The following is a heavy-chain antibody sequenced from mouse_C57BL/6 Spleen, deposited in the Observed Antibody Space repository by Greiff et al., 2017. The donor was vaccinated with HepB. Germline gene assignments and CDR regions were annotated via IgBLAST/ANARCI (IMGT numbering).Heavy chain of an antibody. V-gene: IGHV1-22*01. CDR1: GYTFTDYN. CDR2: INPNNGGT. Sequence: VQLKQSGPELVKPGASVKMSCKASGYTFTDYNMHWVKQSHGKSLEWIGYINPNNGGTSYNQKFKGKATLTVNKSSSTAYMELRSLTSEDSAVYYCARGVLGLGIYWGQGTTLTVSS. D-gene: IGHD2-4*01. CDR3: ARGVLGLGIY. J-gene: IGHJ2*01.